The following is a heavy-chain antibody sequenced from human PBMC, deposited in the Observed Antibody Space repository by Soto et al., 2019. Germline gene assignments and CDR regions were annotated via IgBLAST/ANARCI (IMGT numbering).Heavy chain of an antibody. CDR1: GGSISSGHYY. J-gene: IGHJ4*02. CDR2: IHYSGST. V-gene: IGHV4-30-4*01. Sequence: QVQLQESGPGLVKPSQTLSLTCTVSGGSISSGHYYWSWIRQPPGKGLEWIGYIHYSGSTYYNPSIKTRVTISVDPSKNQFSLKLNSVTAADTAVYYWARDRLAGYGGPSTLFDYWGQGTLVTVSS. D-gene: IGHD4-17*01. CDR3: ARDRLAGYGGPSTLFDY.